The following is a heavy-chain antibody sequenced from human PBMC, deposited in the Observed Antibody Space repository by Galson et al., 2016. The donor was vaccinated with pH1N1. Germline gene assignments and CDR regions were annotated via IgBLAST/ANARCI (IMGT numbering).Heavy chain of an antibody. J-gene: IGHJ4*02. D-gene: IGHD6-19*01. Sequence: SVKVSCKASGYTFTSYGISWVRQAPGQGLEFMGWVSTSNGNTHFAQKFQGRVTLTTDTSTSTAYMKLRSLRSDDTAVYYCARLGASVGGTTYWGQGTLVTVSS. CDR1: GYTFTSYG. CDR3: ARLGASVGGTTY. CDR2: VSTSNGNT. V-gene: IGHV1-18*01.